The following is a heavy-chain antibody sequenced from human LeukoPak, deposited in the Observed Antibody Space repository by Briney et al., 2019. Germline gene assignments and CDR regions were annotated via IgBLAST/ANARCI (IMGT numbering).Heavy chain of an antibody. J-gene: IGHJ4*02. CDR3: AKDPTWIQLWSTWVDY. V-gene: IGHV3-23*01. CDR2: ISGSGGST. Sequence: GGSLRLSCAASGFTFSSYAMSWVRQAPGKGLEWVLAISGSGGSTYYADSVKGRFTISRDSSKNTLYLQMNSLRAEDTAVYYCAKDPTWIQLWSTWVDYWGQGTLVTVSS. CDR1: GFTFSSYA. D-gene: IGHD5-18*01.